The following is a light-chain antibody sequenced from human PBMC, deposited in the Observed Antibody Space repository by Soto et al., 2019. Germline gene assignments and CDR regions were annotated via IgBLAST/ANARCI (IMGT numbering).Light chain of an antibody. CDR1: QSISSY. V-gene: IGKV1-39*01. CDR3: QQSYSTPRT. Sequence: DIQMTQSPSSLSASVGDRVTITCRASQSISSYLNWYQQKPGKAPKLLIYAASSLQSRVPSRFSGSGSGTDFTLTISSLQPDDFATYYCQQSYSTPRTFGQGTKLESK. J-gene: IGKJ2*02. CDR2: AAS.